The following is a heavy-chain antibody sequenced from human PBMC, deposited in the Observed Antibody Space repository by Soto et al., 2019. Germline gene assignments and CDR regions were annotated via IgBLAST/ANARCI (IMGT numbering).Heavy chain of an antibody. V-gene: IGHV3-21*01. CDR2: ISSSSGYI. Sequence: EVQLVESGGGLVKPGGSLRLSCAASGFTFSSYSMNWVRQAPGKGLEWVSSISSSSGYIYYADSVRGRLTISRDNAQNSLFLHMNSLRAEDTAVYYCASLYYYDSSGYFGGHYYYGMDVWGQGTTVTVSS. D-gene: IGHD3-22*01. CDR3: ASLYYYDSSGYFGGHYYYGMDV. CDR1: GFTFSSYS. J-gene: IGHJ6*02.